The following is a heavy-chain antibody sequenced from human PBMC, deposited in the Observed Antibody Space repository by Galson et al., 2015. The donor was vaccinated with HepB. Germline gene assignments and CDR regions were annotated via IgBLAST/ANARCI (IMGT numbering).Heavy chain of an antibody. J-gene: IGHJ6*03. CDR1: GYTFTNYG. D-gene: IGHD3-16*01. V-gene: IGHV1-18*01. Sequence: SVKVSCKVSGYTFTNYGISWVRQAPGQGLEWMGWISAYNGNTNYAQNLQDRVTVTTDKSTSTAYMELRSLRSDDTAVYYCARDGGKPYYYYSMDVWGKGTTVTVSS. CDR3: ARDGGKPYYYYSMDV. CDR2: ISAYNGNT.